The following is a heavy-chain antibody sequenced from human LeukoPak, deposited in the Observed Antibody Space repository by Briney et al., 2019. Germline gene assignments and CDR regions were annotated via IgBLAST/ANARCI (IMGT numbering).Heavy chain of an antibody. CDR1: GFTFSSYG. V-gene: IGHV3-33*08. D-gene: IGHD3-22*01. J-gene: IGHJ5*02. CDR2: IWYDGSNK. CDR3: ASQLYDSSGYYPNWFDP. Sequence: GGSLRLSCAASGFTFSSYGLHWVRQAPGKGLEWVAVIWYDGSNKYYADSVKGRFTISRDNSKNTLYLQMNSLRAEDTAVYYCASQLYDSSGYYPNWFDPWGQGTLVTVSS.